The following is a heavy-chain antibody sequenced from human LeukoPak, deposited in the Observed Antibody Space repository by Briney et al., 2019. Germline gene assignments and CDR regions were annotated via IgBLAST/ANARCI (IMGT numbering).Heavy chain of an antibody. CDR1: GGSISTNNYY. V-gene: IGHV4-39*01. Sequence: KPSETLSLTCTVSGGSISTNNYYWGWIRQPPGKGLEWIGTIYYTGRTYDNPSLKSRVTVSVDTSKNQFSLKLSSVTAADTAVYYCARLLYDRSGYYYFDYWGQGTLVTVSS. CDR2: IYYTGRT. D-gene: IGHD3-22*01. CDR3: ARLLYDRSGYYYFDY. J-gene: IGHJ4*02.